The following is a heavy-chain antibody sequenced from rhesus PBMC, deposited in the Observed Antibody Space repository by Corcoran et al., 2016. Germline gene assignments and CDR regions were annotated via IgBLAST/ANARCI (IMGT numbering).Heavy chain of an antibody. J-gene: IGHJ4*01. Sequence: QVQLQESGPGLVKPLETLSLTCAVSGGSISSNYWSWIRQPPGKGLEGIGYIYGCGRSTNNKPSHKSRDTLSGDTSKNQFSLKLSSVTAADTAVYYCARVVVVSATPLFFEYWGQGVLVTVSS. D-gene: IGHD2-39*01. CDR1: GGSISSNY. CDR2: IYGCGRST. V-gene: IGHV4S11*01. CDR3: ARVVVVSATPLFFEY.